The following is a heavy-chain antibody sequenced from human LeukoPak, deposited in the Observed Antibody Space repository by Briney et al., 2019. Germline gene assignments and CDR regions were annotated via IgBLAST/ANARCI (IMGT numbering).Heavy chain of an antibody. CDR3: ALPWYYDFWSGPYFDY. Sequence: GGSLRLSCAASGFTFSSYSMNWVRQAPGKGLEWVSSISSSSSYIYYADSVKGRFTISRDNAKNSLYLQMNSLRAEDTAVYYCALPWYYDFWSGPYFDYWGQGTLVTVSS. V-gene: IGHV3-21*01. D-gene: IGHD3-3*01. CDR2: ISSSSSYI. CDR1: GFTFSSYS. J-gene: IGHJ4*02.